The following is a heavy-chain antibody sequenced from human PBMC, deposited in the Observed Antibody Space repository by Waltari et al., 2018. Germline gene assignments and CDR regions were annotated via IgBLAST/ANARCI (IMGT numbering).Heavy chain of an antibody. CDR3: ASSATGEGAFDI. Sequence: EVQLVQSGAEVKKPGATVKISCKASGYTFTDYYMHWVQQAPGKGLEWMGRVDPEDGETIYEQKFQGRVTITAEKSTSTAYMELSSLRSEDTAVYYCASSATGEGAFDIWGQGTMVTVSS. D-gene: IGHD7-27*01. V-gene: IGHV1-69-2*01. CDR1: GYTFTDYY. J-gene: IGHJ3*02. CDR2: VDPEDGET.